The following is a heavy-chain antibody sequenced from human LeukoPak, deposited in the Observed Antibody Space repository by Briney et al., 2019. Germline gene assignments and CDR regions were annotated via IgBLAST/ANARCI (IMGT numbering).Heavy chain of an antibody. CDR2: ISSSSSYI. D-gene: IGHD5-18*01. CDR1: GFTFSAYW. J-gene: IGHJ6*02. Sequence: KTGGSLRLSCAASGFTFSAYWMHWVRQAPGKGLEWVSSISSSSSYIYYADSVKGRFTISRDNAKNSLYLQMNSLRAEDTAVYYCARSSRGYSYGTPGLDVWGQGTTVTVSS. V-gene: IGHV3-21*04. CDR3: ARSSRGYSYGTPGLDV.